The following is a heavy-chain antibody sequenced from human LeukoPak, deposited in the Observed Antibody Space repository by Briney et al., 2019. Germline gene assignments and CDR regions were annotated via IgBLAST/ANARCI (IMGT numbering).Heavy chain of an antibody. CDR1: GGSISSYY. CDR3: ARVTYYYGSGREDEFDS. V-gene: IGHV4-59*01. CDR2: IYYSGST. J-gene: IGHJ4*02. Sequence: PSETLSLTCTVSGGSISSYYWSWIRQPPGKGLEWVGYIYYSGSTNYNPSLKSRVTISVDTSKNQFSLKLSSVTAADTAVYYCARVTYYYGSGREDEFDSWGQGSLVTVSS. D-gene: IGHD3-10*01.